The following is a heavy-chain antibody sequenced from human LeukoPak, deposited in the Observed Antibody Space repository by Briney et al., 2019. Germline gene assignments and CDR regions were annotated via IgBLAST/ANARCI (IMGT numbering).Heavy chain of an antibody. V-gene: IGHV3-66*01. Sequence: GGSLRLSCAASGFTVTSNYMSWVRQAPGKGLEWVSVIYSGGSTFYADSVKGRFTISRDNSKNTVYLQMNSLRAEDTAVYYCAREDYYGSGSWNWGQGTMVTVSS. CDR3: AREDYYGSGSWN. CDR1: GFTVTSNY. J-gene: IGHJ3*01. D-gene: IGHD3-10*01. CDR2: IYSGGST.